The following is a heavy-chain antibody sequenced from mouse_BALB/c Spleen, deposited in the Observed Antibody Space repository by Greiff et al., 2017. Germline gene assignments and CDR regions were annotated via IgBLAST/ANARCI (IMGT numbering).Heavy chain of an antibody. CDR2: IYPGSGNT. D-gene: IGHD1-1*01. V-gene: IGHV1-84*02. CDR1: GYTFTDYY. Sequence: LVESGPELVKPGASVKISCKASGYTFTDYYINWVKQKPGQGLEWIGWIYPGSGNTKYNEKFKGKATLTVDTSSSTAYMQLSSLTSEDTAVYFCARAYYGSSYWYFDVWGAGTTVTVSS. CDR3: ARAYYGSSYWYFDV. J-gene: IGHJ1*01.